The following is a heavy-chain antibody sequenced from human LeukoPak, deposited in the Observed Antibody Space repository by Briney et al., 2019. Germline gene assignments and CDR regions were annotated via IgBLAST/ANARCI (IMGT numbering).Heavy chain of an antibody. D-gene: IGHD4-23*01. Sequence: ASVKVSCKASGYTFTYYDINWVRQATGQGLEWMGWMNPNSGNTGYAQKFQDRLTITRNTSTSTAYMELSGLRSEDTAVYYCARGTNIGGWIYYYYYMDVWAKGTTVTVSS. V-gene: IGHV1-8*03. CDR2: MNPNSGNT. J-gene: IGHJ6*03. CDR3: ARGTNIGGWIYYYYYMDV. CDR1: GYTFTYYD.